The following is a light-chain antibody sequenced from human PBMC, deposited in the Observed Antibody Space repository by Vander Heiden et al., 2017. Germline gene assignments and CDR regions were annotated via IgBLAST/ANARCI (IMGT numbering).Light chain of an antibody. J-gene: IGKJ5*01. V-gene: IGKV1-16*02. CDR1: QGIDKY. CDR2: DAS. CDR3: QQYKSYPLT. Sequence: DIQMTQSPSSLSASVGDRVTITCRASQGIDKYLAWFQQKPGKVPKSLIYDASRKQSGVPSKFSGSGYGTDFTLTISSLQPEDIASYYCQQYKSYPLTFGQGTLMEIK.